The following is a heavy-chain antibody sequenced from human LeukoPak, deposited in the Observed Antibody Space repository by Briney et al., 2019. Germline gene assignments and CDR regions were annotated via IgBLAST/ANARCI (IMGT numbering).Heavy chain of an antibody. CDR3: ARHVDEWELLPPRGYFDH. V-gene: IGHV5-51*01. D-gene: IGHD1-26*01. J-gene: IGHJ4*02. Sequence: GESLKISCKGSGYSFTSYWIGWVRQMPGKGLEWMGIIYPGDSDTRYSPSFQGQVTISADKSISTAYLQWSSLKASDTAMYYCARHVDEWELLPPRGYFDHWGQGTLVTVSS. CDR2: IYPGDSDT. CDR1: GYSFTSYW.